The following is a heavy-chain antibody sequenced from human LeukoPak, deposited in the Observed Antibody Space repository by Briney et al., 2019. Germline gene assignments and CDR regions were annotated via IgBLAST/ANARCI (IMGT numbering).Heavy chain of an antibody. J-gene: IGHJ3*02. D-gene: IGHD3-10*01. CDR1: TGAITTGNYY. V-gene: IGHV4-39*07. CDR2: IFYSGST. CDR3: AKANGYGLVDI. Sequence: SETLPFTSTVPTGAITTGNYYWGGFRQPPGKAREWIGNIFYSGSTYYSPSLRSRVTISLDTSTNQFSLKLSSVTAADTAVYYCAKANGYGLVDIWGQGKMVTVSS.